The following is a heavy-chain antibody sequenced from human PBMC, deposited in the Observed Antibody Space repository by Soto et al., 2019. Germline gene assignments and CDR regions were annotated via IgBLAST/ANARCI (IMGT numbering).Heavy chain of an antibody. CDR1: GFIFDDYG. CDR3: VRGASLNFDY. Sequence: EVQLVESGGGVLRPGESLRLSCAASGFIFDDYGMSWARQAPGKGLEWVSGVNWNGGSTGYADSVKGRFTISRDNAKNFLFLQMNSLRGEDKAFYYCVRGASLNFDYWGQGTLVTVSS. J-gene: IGHJ4*02. D-gene: IGHD1-26*01. CDR2: VNWNGGST. V-gene: IGHV3-20*04.